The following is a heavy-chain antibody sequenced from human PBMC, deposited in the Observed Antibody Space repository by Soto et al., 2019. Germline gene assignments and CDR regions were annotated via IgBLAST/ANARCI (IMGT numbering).Heavy chain of an antibody. D-gene: IGHD6-6*01. CDR3: ARGKYSSSSFSFDY. V-gene: IGHV3-13*01. J-gene: IGHJ4*02. Sequence: GGSLRLSCAASGFTSSSYDIHWVRQATGKGLEWVSAIGTAGDTYYPGSVKGRFTISRENAKNSLYLQMNSLRAGDTAVYYCARGKYSSSSFSFDYWGRGTLVTVYS. CDR2: IGTAGDT. CDR1: GFTSSSYD.